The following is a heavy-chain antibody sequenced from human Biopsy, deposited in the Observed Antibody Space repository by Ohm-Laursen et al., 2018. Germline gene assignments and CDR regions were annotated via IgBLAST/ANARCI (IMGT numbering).Heavy chain of an antibody. D-gene: IGHD5-24*01. J-gene: IGHJ3*02. V-gene: IGHV3-9*01. CDR2: ISWNSGRI. CDR3: AKGQAPDGYNYAFDI. Sequence: SLRLSCTASGFNFDDFAMHWVRQTPGKGLDGVSGISWNSGRIAYAGSVKGRVTISRDNAKNSLYLQMNSLRAEDTALYYCAKGQAPDGYNYAFDIWGQGTMLTVSS. CDR1: GFNFDDFA.